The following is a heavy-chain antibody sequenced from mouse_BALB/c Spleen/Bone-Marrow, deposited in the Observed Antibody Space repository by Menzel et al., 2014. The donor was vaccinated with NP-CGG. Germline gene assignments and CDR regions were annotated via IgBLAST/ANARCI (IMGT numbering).Heavy chain of an antibody. CDR1: GFTFSDYY. CDR2: ISDGGSYT. J-gene: IGHJ3*01. CDR3: ARRWFAY. Sequence: EVQVVESGGGLVKPGGSLKLSCAASGFTFSDYYMYWVRQTPEKRLEWVATISDGGSYTYYPDSVKGRFTISRENAKNNLYLQMSSLKSEGTAMYYCARRWFAYWGQGTLVTVSA. V-gene: IGHV5-4*02.